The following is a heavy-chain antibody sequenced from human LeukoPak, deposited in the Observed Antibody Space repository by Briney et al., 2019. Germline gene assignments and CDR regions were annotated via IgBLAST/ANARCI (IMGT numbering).Heavy chain of an antibody. V-gene: IGHV3-30-3*01. Sequence: PGGSLRLSCVASGFTFSDYAMHWVRQAPGKGLEWVAVTSYGRSIEYYSDSVKGRFTISRDDSKNTLYLQMNSLRPEDTAVYYCARVTAERVGELSFGHWGQGTRVTVSS. CDR2: TSYGRSIE. CDR1: GFTFSDYA. D-gene: IGHD3-16*02. CDR3: ARVTAERVGELSFGH. J-gene: IGHJ4*02.